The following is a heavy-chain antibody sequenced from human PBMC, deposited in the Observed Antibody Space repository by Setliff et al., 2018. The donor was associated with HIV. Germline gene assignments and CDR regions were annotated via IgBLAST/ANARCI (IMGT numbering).Heavy chain of an antibody. CDR3: ARAPRGYSGYGQFDY. CDR2: IQQHGSEK. J-gene: IGHJ4*02. CDR1: EFTFSTYW. D-gene: IGHD5-12*01. Sequence: LRLSCAASEFTFSTYWMTWVRQAPGKGLEWVANIQQHGSEKYYVDSVKGRFTISRDNAKNSLYLQMNSLRAGDTAVYYCARAPRGYSGYGQFDYWGQGTLVTVSS. V-gene: IGHV3-7*05.